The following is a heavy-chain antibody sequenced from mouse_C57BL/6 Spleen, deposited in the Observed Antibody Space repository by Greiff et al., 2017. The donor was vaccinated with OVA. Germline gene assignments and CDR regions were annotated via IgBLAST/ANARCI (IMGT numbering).Heavy chain of an antibody. J-gene: IGHJ4*01. CDR1: GFTFTDYY. CDR3: VRYKISDSNYYYYAMDY. D-gene: IGHD2-5*01. V-gene: IGHV7-3*01. CDR2: IRNKANGYTT. Sequence: EVKLMESGGGLVQPGGSLSLSCAASGFTFTDYYMSWVRQPPGKALEWLGFIRNKANGYTTEYSASVKGRFTISRDNSQSILYLQMNALRAEDSATYYCVRYKISDSNYYYYAMDYWGQGTSVTVSS.